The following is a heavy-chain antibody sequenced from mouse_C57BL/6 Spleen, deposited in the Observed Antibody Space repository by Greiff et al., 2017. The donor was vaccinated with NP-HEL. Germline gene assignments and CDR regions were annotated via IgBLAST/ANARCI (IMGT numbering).Heavy chain of an antibody. CDR1: GFTFSSYT. D-gene: IGHD2-4*01. J-gene: IGHJ3*01. CDR2: ISGGGGNT. Sequence: EVNVVESGGGLVKPGGSLKLSCAASGFTFSSYTMSWVRQTPEKRLEWVATISGGGGNTYYPDSVKGRFTISRDNAKNTLYLQMSSLRSEDTALYYCARGGYDYLFAYWGQGTLVTVSA. CDR3: ARGGYDYLFAY. V-gene: IGHV5-9*01.